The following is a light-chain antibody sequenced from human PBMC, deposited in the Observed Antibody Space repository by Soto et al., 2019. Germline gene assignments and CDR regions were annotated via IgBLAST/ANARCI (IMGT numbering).Light chain of an antibody. J-gene: IGLJ1*01. CDR2: DVS. CDR3: CSYTSSTSYV. Sequence: ALTQPAAVSGSPGQSITISCTGTSSDVGGYNFVSWYQQHPGKAPKLMIYDVSIRPSGVSNRFSGSKSGTTASLTISGLQAEDEADYYCCSYTSSTSYVFGTGTKVTVL. V-gene: IGLV2-14*01. CDR1: SSDVGGYNF.